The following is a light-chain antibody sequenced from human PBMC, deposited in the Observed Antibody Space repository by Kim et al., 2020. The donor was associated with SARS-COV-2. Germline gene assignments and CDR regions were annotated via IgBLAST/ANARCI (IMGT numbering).Light chain of an antibody. Sequence: LSPGERATLACRASQRVSSSLAWYQQKPGQAPRLLIHGASSRTTGIPDRFSGSWSGTDFTLTISRLEPEDFAVYYCQQYGNSPSTFGQGTRLEIK. CDR2: GAS. CDR1: QRVSSS. V-gene: IGKV3-20*01. J-gene: IGKJ5*01. CDR3: QQYGNSPST.